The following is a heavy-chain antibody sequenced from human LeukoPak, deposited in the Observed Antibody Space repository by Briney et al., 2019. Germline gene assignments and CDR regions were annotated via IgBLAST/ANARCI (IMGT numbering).Heavy chain of an antibody. CDR1: GASISSYY. Sequence: SETLSLTCTVSGASISSYYWSWIRQPPGKGLEWIGYIYYSGSTNYNSSLKSRVTISVDTSKNQFSLSLSSVTAADTAVYYCATYVTGSFSPYFDPWGQGTLVTVSS. D-gene: IGHD2-21*02. CDR2: IYYSGST. V-gene: IGHV4-59*12. J-gene: IGHJ5*02. CDR3: ATYVTGSFSPYFDP.